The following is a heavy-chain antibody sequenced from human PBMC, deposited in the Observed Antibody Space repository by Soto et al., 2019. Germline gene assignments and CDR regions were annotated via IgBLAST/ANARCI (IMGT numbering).Heavy chain of an antibody. Sequence: QVQLVQSGAEVKKPGASVKVSCKASGYTFTDYNMNWVRQAPGQGLEWMGWINPNNGVTNYAQKFQGRVTMTRDTSMSAAYMDLSRLRSDDTALYYCARGALTVANWFDPWGQGTQVTVSS. CDR3: ARGALTVANWFDP. CDR1: GYTFTDYN. D-gene: IGHD6-19*01. CDR2: INPNNGVT. J-gene: IGHJ5*02. V-gene: IGHV1-2*02.